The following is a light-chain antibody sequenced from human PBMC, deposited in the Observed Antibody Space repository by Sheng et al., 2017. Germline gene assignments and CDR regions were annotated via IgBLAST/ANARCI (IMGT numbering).Light chain of an antibody. V-gene: IGLV2-11*01. CDR2: DVS. CDR1: SSDVGGYNY. CDR3: CSYAGSLPL. Sequence: QSALTQPRSVSGSPGQSVTISCTGTSSDVGGYNYVSWYQQHPGKAPKLMIYDVSKRPSGVPDRFSGSKSGNTASLTISGLQAEDEADYYCCSYAGSLPLFATGTKVTVL. J-gene: IGLJ1*01.